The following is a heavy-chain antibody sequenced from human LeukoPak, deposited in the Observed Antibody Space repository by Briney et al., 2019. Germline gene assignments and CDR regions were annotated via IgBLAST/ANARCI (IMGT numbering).Heavy chain of an antibody. CDR3: ARAPFRYDSSGYCYTDFDY. V-gene: IGHV4-31*03. D-gene: IGHD3-22*01. CDR1: GGSISSGGYY. CDR2: IYYSGST. J-gene: IGHJ4*02. Sequence: SETLSLTCTVSGGSISSGGYYWSWIRQHPGKGLEWIGYIYYSGSTYYNPSLKSRVTISVDTSKNQFSLKLSSVTAADTAVYYCARAPFRYDSSGYCYTDFDYWGQGTLVTVSS.